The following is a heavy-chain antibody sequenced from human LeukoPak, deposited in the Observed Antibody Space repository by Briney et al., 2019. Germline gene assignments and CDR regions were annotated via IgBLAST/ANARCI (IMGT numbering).Heavy chain of an antibody. J-gene: IGHJ4*02. CDR1: GGSISSYY. CDR2: IYYSGST. D-gene: IGHD2-21*02. Sequence: SETLSLTCTVSGGSISSYYWSWIRQPPGKGLEWIGYIYYSGSTNYNPSLKSRVTISVDTSKNRFSLKLSSVTAADTAVYYCARGPYCGGDCYAFDYWGQGTLVTVSS. V-gene: IGHV4-59*01. CDR3: ARGPYCGGDCYAFDY.